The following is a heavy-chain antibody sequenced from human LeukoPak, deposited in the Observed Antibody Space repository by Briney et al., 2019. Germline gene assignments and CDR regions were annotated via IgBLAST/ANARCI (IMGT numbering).Heavy chain of an antibody. CDR3: ARYRDDYNHLPHTLEP. CDR2: FYPCGTP. V-gene: IGHV4-61*02. D-gene: IGHD5-24*01. Sequence: SETLSLTCTVSGASISSSNFFWNWRRQGAGKGVEWIGLFYPCGTPHYNPSLHSRVILSIDTSKNPVSLRLSSATAADTAVYYCARYRDDYNHLPHTLEPWGQGTMVTVSS. J-gene: IGHJ4*03. CDR1: GASISSSNFF.